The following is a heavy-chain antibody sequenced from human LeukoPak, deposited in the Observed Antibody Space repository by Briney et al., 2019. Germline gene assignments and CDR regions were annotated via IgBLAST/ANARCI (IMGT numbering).Heavy chain of an antibody. J-gene: IGHJ4*02. Sequence: GASVKVSCKASGYTFTDYYIHWVRQAPGQGLEWMGRITPNSGGTIYAQTFQGRFTMTRDTSISTAYMELSRLRSDDTAAYYCARIKVTSDGALWGQGTLVTVSS. CDR2: ITPNSGGT. CDR1: GYTFTDYY. D-gene: IGHD5-18*01. CDR3: ARIKVTSDGAL. V-gene: IGHV1-2*02.